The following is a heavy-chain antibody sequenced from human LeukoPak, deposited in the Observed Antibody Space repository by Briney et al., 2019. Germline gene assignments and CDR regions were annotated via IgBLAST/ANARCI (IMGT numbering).Heavy chain of an antibody. J-gene: IGHJ4*02. CDR2: INPDGSST. Sequence: PGRSLRLSCTASGFSFGDYGMSWVRQAPGKGLVWVSRINPDGSSTTYADSVKGRFTISRDNAKNTLSLQMNSLRAEDTAVYYCARVGYNYGYDYWGQGTLVTVSS. CDR3: ARVGYNYGYDY. V-gene: IGHV3-74*01. D-gene: IGHD5-18*01. CDR1: GFSFGDYG.